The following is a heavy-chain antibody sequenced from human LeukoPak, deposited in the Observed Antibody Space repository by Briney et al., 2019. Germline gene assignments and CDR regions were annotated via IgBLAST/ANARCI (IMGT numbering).Heavy chain of an antibody. V-gene: IGHV3-53*01. CDR2: IYSGGST. Sequence: GGSLRLSCAASGFTVSSNYMSWVRQAPGKGLEWVSVIYSGGSTYYADSVKGRFTISRDNAKNSLYLQMNSLRAEDTAVYYCARYQYNYGYVSWFDPWGQGTLVTVSS. CDR3: ARYQYNYGYVSWFDP. CDR1: GFTVSSNY. D-gene: IGHD5-18*01. J-gene: IGHJ5*02.